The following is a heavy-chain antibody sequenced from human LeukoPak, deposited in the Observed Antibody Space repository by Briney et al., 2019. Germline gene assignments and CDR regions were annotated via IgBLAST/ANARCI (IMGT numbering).Heavy chain of an antibody. CDR1: GYTFTSYY. V-gene: IGHV1-46*01. D-gene: IGHD2-2*01. Sequence: ASVKVSCKASGYTFTSYYMHWVRQAPGQGLEWMGIINPSGGSTSYAQKFQGRVTITTDESTSTAYMELSSLRSEDTAVYYCARGYCSSTSCYPGAFDIWGQGTMVTVSS. CDR3: ARGYCSSTSCYPGAFDI. J-gene: IGHJ3*02. CDR2: INPSGGST.